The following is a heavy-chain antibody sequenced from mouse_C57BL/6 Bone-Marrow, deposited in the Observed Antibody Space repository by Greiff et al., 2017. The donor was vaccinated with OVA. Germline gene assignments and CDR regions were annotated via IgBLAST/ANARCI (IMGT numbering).Heavy chain of an antibody. CDR3: ARWGKNVMGY. V-gene: IGHV1-66*01. J-gene: IGHJ3*01. CDR1: GYSFTSYY. D-gene: IGHD4-1*01. Sequence: QVQLQQSGPELVKPGASVKISCKASGYSFTSYYIHWVKQRPGQGLEWIGWIYPGSGNTKYNEKFKGKATLTADTSSSTAYMQLSSLTSEDSAVYYCARWGKNVMGYWGQGTLVTVSA. CDR2: IYPGSGNT.